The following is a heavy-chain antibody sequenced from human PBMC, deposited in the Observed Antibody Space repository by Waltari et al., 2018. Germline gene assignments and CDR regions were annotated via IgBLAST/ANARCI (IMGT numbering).Heavy chain of an antibody. V-gene: IGHV3-73*02. Sequence: EVQLVESGGGMVQPGGSLKLSCAASGFTFSGSAMHWVRQASGKGLEWVGRIRSKANSYATTYAASVKDRFTISRDDSKNTAYLQMNSLKTEDTAVYYCTTRLAPAGKDYWGQGTLVTVSS. D-gene: IGHD6-13*01. CDR2: IRSKANSYAT. CDR3: TTRLAPAGKDY. CDR1: GFTFSGSA. J-gene: IGHJ4*02.